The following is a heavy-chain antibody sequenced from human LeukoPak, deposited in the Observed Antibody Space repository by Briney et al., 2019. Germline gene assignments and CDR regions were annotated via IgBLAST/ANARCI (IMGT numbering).Heavy chain of an antibody. CDR1: GFSFSTYT. CDR2: INGRGDST. Sequence: GGSLRLSCAASGFSFSTYTMNWVRQAPGKGLEWVSAINGRGDSTFYADSVKGQFTISRDNAKNSLYLQMSNLRAEDTAIYYCAGRTFGGESPAFDYWGQGTLVTVSS. CDR3: AGRTFGGESPAFDY. J-gene: IGHJ4*02. D-gene: IGHD2-21*01. V-gene: IGHV3-23*01.